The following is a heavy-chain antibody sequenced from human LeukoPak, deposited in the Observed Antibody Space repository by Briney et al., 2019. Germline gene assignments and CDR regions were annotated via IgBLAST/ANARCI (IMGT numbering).Heavy chain of an antibody. D-gene: IGHD4-23*01. V-gene: IGHV1-18*04. CDR3: ARDADGVVVTPLGTFDI. Sequence: GASVKVSCKASGYTFTSYYMHWVRQAPGQGLEWVGWISTYNGNTDYAQKVQGRVTMTTDTSTSTVYMELRSLRSDDTAIYYCARDADGVVVTPLGTFDIWGQGTRVTVSS. CDR2: ISTYNGNT. J-gene: IGHJ3*02. CDR1: GYTFTSYY.